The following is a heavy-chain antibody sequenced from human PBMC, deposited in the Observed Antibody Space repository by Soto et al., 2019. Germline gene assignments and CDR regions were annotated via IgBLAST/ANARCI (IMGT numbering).Heavy chain of an antibody. V-gene: IGHV3-48*01. D-gene: IGHD6-13*01. J-gene: IGHJ5*02. CDR3: ARADDSSTVWFDP. CDR2: ISSSSSTI. CDR1: GFTFSSYS. Sequence: GGSLRLSCAASGFTFSSYSMNWVRQAPGKGLEWVSYISSSSSTIYYADSVKGRFTISRDNAKNSLYLQMNSLRAEDTAVYYCARADDSSTVWFDPWGQGTLVTVSS.